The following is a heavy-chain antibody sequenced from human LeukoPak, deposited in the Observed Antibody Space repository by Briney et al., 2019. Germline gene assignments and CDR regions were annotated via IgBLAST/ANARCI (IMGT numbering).Heavy chain of an antibody. CDR1: GFTFSDYY. CDR3: ARQAIAVAGTLASYYFDY. D-gene: IGHD6-19*01. Sequence: GGSLRLSCAASGFTFSDYYMSWIRQAPGKGLEWVSYISSSGSTIYYADSVKGRFTISRDNAKNSLYLQMNSLRAEDTAVYYCARQAIAVAGTLASYYFDYWGQGTLVTVSS. J-gene: IGHJ4*02. CDR2: ISSSGSTI. V-gene: IGHV3-11*04.